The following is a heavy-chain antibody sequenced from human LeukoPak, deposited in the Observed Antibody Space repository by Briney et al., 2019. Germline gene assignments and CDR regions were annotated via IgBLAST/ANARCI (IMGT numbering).Heavy chain of an antibody. V-gene: IGHV1-18*01. CDR2: ISAYNGNT. J-gene: IGHJ5*02. CDR1: GYTFTSYG. D-gene: IGHD1-7*01. Sequence: EASVKVSCKASGYTFTSYGISWVRQAPGQGLEWMGWISAYNGNTNYAQKLQGRVTMTTDTSTSTAYMELRSLRSDDTAVYYCASTRGYNWNYDTVSWGQGTLVTVSS. CDR3: ASTRGYNWNYDTVS.